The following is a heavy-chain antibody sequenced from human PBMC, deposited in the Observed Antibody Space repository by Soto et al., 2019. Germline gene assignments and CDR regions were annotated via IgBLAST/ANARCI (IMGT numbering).Heavy chain of an antibody. J-gene: IGHJ4*02. V-gene: IGHV3-7*03. CDR1: GFALSGYW. CDR3: ARWESGDWYLGI. Sequence: LRLSCAASGFALSGYWMTWVRQAPGKGLEWVASINPDGTLKYYVDSVKGRFTISRDNADNSLFLQMISLRVEDTAVYYCARWESGDWYLGIWGQGTLVTVSS. D-gene: IGHD2-21*02. CDR2: INPDGTLK.